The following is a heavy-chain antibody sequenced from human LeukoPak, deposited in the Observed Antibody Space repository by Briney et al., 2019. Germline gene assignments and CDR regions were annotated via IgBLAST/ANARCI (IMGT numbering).Heavy chain of an antibody. CDR3: ARAGHYDFWSGYYTGWFDP. CDR2: INHSGST. CDR1: GGSFSGYY. V-gene: IGHV4-34*01. J-gene: IGHJ5*02. D-gene: IGHD3-3*01. Sequence: SETLSLTCAVYGGSFSGYYWSWTRQPPGKGLEWIGEINHSGSTNYNPSLKSRVTISVDTSKNQFSLKLSSVTAADTAVYYCARAGHYDFWSGYYTGWFDPWGQGTLVTVSS.